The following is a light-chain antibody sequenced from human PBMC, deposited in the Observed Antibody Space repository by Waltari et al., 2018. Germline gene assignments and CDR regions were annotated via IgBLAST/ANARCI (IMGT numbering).Light chain of an antibody. V-gene: IGKV1-39*01. CDR2: AAS. CDR3: QQSYSTPMYT. CDR1: QSISSY. J-gene: IGKJ2*01. Sequence: DIQMTQSPSSLSASVGDRVTITCRASQSISSYLNWYQQKPGKAPKLLIYAASSLQSGVPSRFSGSVSGTDFTRTISSLQPEDFATYYCQQSYSTPMYTFGHGTKLEIK.